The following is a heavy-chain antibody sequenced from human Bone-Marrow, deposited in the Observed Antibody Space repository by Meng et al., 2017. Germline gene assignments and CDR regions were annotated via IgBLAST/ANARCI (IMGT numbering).Heavy chain of an antibody. CDR3: ARRRVGSGRDC. D-gene: IGHD3-10*01. CDR1: GGSISSSNYY. V-gene: IGHV4-39*01. J-gene: IGHJ4*02. CDR2: IYHSGST. Sequence: QLQLQDSGPGLVKPSETLSLTCTVSGGSISSSNYYWDWIRQPPGKGLEWIGAIYHSGSTSYNPSLQSRVTMFVDTSKNQFSLMLTSVTATDTAVDYCARRRVGSGRDCWGQGTLVTVSS.